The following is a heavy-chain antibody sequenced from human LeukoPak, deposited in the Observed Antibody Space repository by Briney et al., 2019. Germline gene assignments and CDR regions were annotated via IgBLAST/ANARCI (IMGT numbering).Heavy chain of an antibody. CDR2: ISYDGSNK. CDR1: GFTFSSYA. J-gene: IGHJ4*02. CDR3: ARDGDWNYSTYYFDY. D-gene: IGHD1-7*01. V-gene: IGHV3-30-3*01. Sequence: GGSLRLSCAASGFTFSSYAMHWVRQAPGKGLEWVAVISYDGSNKYYADSVKGRFTISRDNSKNTLYLQMNSLRAEDMAVYYCARDGDWNYSTYYFDYWGQGTLVTVSS.